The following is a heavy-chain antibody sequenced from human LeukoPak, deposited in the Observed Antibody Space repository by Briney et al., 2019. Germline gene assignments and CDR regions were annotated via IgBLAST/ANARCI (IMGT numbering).Heavy chain of an antibody. CDR1: GGSISSYY. V-gene: IGHV4-59*01. CDR3: ARVFSSGNAFDI. CDR2: IYYSGST. D-gene: IGHD6-19*01. J-gene: IGHJ3*02. Sequence: SETLSLTCTVSGGSISSYYWSWIRQPPGKGLEGIGYIYYSGSTNYNPSLKSRVTISVDTSKNQFSLKLSSVTAADTAVYYCARVFSSGNAFDIWGQGTMVTVSS.